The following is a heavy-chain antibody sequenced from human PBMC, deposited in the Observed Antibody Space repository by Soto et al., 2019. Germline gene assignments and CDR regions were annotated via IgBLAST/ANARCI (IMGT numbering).Heavy chain of an antibody. D-gene: IGHD2-15*01. J-gene: IGHJ4*02. CDR1: GDSLSNNHW. CDR3: VRDSRTGCSSINCYMH. V-gene: IGHV4-4*02. CDR2: IWHTGRP. Sequence: QLRESGPGLVQPSETLSLTCDVSGDSLSNNHWWAWVRQAPGKGLEWIGEIWHTGRPNYNPSLESRVAISQVKSKSQFSLRLSSVTDADTAVYYCVRDSRTGCSSINCYMHWGQGTLVTVSS.